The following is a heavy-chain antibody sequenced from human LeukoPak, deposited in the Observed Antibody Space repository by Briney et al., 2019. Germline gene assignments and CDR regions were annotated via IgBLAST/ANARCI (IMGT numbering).Heavy chain of an antibody. J-gene: IGHJ4*02. Sequence: PSETLSLTCTVSDSSITSTYYWAWFRQPPGKGLECIAPVFRLQTVRTFDNPSLGSRVTMSLDPSHDQFSLNLTSVPAADTALYFCARVLHVPYLIDSWGQGTLVTVSS. CDR2: VFRLQTVRT. V-gene: IGHV4-38-2*02. D-gene: IGHD3-10*02. CDR1: DSSITSTYY. CDR3: ARVLHVPYLIDS.